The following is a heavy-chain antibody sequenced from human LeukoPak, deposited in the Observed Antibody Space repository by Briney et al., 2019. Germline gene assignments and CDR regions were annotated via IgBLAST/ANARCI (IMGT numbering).Heavy chain of an antibody. D-gene: IGHD3-10*01. V-gene: IGHV3-23*01. CDR1: GFTFSSYA. J-gene: IGHJ3*02. Sequence: GGSLRLSCAASGFTFSSYAMSWVRQAPGKGLEWVSGISGSGGSTYYADSVKGRFTISRDNSKNTLYLQMNSLRAEDTAIYYCARDRWFGDEDSFDIWGQGTMVTVSS. CDR2: ISGSGGST. CDR3: ARDRWFGDEDSFDI.